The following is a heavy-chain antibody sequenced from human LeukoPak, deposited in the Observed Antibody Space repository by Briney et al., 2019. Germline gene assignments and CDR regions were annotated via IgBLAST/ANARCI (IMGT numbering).Heavy chain of an antibody. CDR2: IYSGGST. D-gene: IGHD3-22*01. V-gene: IGHV3-53*01. Sequence: GGSLRLSCAASGFTFEDYAMSWVRQAPGKGLEWVSVIYSGGSTYYADSVKGRFTISRDNSKNTLYLQMNSLRAEDTAVYYCARDSSSYYDSSGYPLYYYYGMDVWGQGTTVTVSS. J-gene: IGHJ6*02. CDR1: GFTFEDYA. CDR3: ARDSSSYYDSSGYPLYYYYGMDV.